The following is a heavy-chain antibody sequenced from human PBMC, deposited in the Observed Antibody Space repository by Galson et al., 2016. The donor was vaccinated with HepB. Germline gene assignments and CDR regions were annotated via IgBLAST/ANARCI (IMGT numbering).Heavy chain of an antibody. CDR2: ILPVFGTA. D-gene: IGHD2-21*01. CDR3: ASGGFYTYSDS. CDR1: GGIFNNYA. Sequence: SVKVSCKASGGIFNNYAFSWVRQAPGQGLEWMGGILPVFGTADYAPGFQATLTITADGSTSTVYMELSSLRSEDTAMYYCASGGFYTYSDSWGQGTLVTVSS. J-gene: IGHJ4*02. V-gene: IGHV1-69*13.